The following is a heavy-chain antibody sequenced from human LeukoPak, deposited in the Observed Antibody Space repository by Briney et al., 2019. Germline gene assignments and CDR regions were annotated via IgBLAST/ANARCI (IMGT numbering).Heavy chain of an antibody. V-gene: IGHV3-48*03. Sequence: PGGSLRLSCAASGITFSSYAMNWVRQAPGKGLEWVSYITSRGSTIYYADSVKGRFTMSRDNAKNSLYLQMNSLRAEDTAVYYCATSSAYYYFDFDYWGQGTLVTVSS. J-gene: IGHJ4*02. CDR3: ATSSAYYYFDFDY. D-gene: IGHD3-22*01. CDR2: ITSRGSTI. CDR1: GITFSSYA.